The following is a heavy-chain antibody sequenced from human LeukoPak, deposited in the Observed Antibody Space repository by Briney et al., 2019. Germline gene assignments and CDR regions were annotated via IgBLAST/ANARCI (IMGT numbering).Heavy chain of an antibody. V-gene: IGHV1-24*01. CDR2: FDPEDGET. CDR3: ATFVVVPAAIGLGWFDP. D-gene: IGHD2-2*02. Sequence: ASVKVSCKVSGYTLTELSMHWVRQAPGEGLEWMGGFDPEDGETIYAQKFQGRVTMTEDTSTDTAYMELSSLRSEDTAVYYCATFVVVPAAIGLGWFDPWGQGTLVTVSS. CDR1: GYTLTELS. J-gene: IGHJ5*02.